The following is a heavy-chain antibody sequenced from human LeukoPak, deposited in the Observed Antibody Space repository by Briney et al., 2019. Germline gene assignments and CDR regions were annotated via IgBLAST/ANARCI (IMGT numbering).Heavy chain of an antibody. CDR1: GFTFSDYY. J-gene: IGHJ1*01. Sequence: GGSLRLSCAASGFTFSDYYMSWIRQAPGKGLEWVSYISSSGSTIYYADSVRGRFTISRDNFKNTVSLQLNSLRAEDTAMYYCAKDDDWGRFNHWGQGTLVTVSS. D-gene: IGHD3-16*01. V-gene: IGHV3-11*01. CDR3: AKDDDWGRFNH. CDR2: ISSSGSTI.